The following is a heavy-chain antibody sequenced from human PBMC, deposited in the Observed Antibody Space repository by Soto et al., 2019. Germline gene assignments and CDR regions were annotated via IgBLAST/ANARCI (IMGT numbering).Heavy chain of an antibody. V-gene: IGHV1-69*01. CDR1: EGTFNSYA. Sequence: QAQVVQSGAEVRKPGSSVKLSCKASEGTFNSYAIAWVRQAPGQGLEWMGGIIPYYTTLNYAQKFQDRVTLTADDSTNTVYMELSRLRSDDTAVYFCASGASRWYPYCWDSWAQGTRVTVSS. CDR3: ASGASRWYPYCWDS. J-gene: IGHJ4*02. CDR2: IIPYYTTL. D-gene: IGHD6-13*01.